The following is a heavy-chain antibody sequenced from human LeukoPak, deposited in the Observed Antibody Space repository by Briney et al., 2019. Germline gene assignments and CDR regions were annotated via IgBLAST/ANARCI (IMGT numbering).Heavy chain of an antibody. CDR2: ISSSSSYI. V-gene: IGHV3-21*01. CDR3: ARGLTYYDFWSGYCLDY. D-gene: IGHD3-3*01. Sequence: GRSLRLSCAASGFTFSSYSMNWVRQAPGKGLEWVSSISSSSSYIYYADSVKGRFTISRDNAKNSLYLQMNSLRAEDTAVYYCARGLTYYDFWSGYCLDYWGQGTLVTVSS. CDR1: GFTFSSYS. J-gene: IGHJ4*02.